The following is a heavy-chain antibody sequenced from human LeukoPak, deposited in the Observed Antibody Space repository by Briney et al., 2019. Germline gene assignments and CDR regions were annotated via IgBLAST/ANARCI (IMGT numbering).Heavy chain of an antibody. CDR2: ICGSGGST. D-gene: IGHD3-10*01. V-gene: IGHV3-23*01. CDR1: GFTFSSYA. CDR3: AKGKPMVRGVISDYYFDY. Sequence: WGSLRLSCAASGFTFSSYAMSWVRQAPGKGLEWVSAICGSGGSTYYADSVEGRFTVSRDNSKNTLYLQMNSLRAEDTAVYYCAKGKPMVRGVISDYYFDYWGQGTLVTVSS. J-gene: IGHJ4*02.